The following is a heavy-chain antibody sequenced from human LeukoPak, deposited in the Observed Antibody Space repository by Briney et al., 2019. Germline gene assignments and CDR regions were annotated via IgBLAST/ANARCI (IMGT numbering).Heavy chain of an antibody. Sequence: GASVKVSCKASGYTFTSYGVNWVRQAPGQGPEWMGWISTNNDNTNYAQKLQGRVTMTTDTSTSTAYMELRSLRSDDTAVYYCVRSLSTLSKKDGDYWGQGTLVTVSS. CDR2: ISTNNDNT. V-gene: IGHV1-18*01. CDR3: VRSLSTLSKKDGDY. J-gene: IGHJ4*02. CDR1: GYTFTSYG. D-gene: IGHD1-1*01.